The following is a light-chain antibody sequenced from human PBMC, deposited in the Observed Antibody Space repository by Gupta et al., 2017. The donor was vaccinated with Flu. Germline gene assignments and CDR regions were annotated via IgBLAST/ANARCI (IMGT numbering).Light chain of an antibody. J-gene: IGLJ1*01. Sequence: QSALTQTASASASPGQLITISCTGTSSDVGRSNYVSWYQQHPGKAPKLIIYDVSYRPSGVSSRFSGSKSGNTASLTISGLEAEDETDYYCSSYTSTNTFYVFGTGTKVTV. V-gene: IGLV2-14*01. CDR1: SSDVGRSNY. CDR3: SSYTSTNTFYV. CDR2: DVS.